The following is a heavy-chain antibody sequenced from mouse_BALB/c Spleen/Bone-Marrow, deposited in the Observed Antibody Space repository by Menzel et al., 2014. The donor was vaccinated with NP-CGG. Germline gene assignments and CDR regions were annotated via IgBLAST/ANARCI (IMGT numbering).Heavy chain of an antibody. J-gene: IGHJ4*01. Sequence: VKLQESGAELVRPGASVKLSCKASGYTFTSYWLNWVKQRPGQGLEWIGMIDPSDSETHYNQMFKDKATLTVDKSSSTAYMQLSSRTSEDSAVYYCARWGPQDSSGTGAMDYWGQGTSVTVSS. CDR3: ARWGPQDSSGTGAMDY. D-gene: IGHD3-2*01. CDR1: GYTFTSYW. CDR2: IDPSDSET. V-gene: IGHV1-61*01.